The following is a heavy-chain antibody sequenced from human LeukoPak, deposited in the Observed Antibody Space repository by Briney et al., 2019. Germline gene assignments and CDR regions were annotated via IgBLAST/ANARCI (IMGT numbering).Heavy chain of an antibody. Sequence: GGSLRLSCAASGFSFSGYFMTWVRQAPGKGLEWIAFISSDGNSKYYADSARGRFTISRDNAKNSLYLQMNSLRAEDTAVYYCARETRWDFDYWGQGTLVTVSS. V-gene: IGHV3-11*04. CDR2: ISSDGNSK. CDR1: GFSFSGYF. CDR3: ARETRWDFDY. J-gene: IGHJ4*02. D-gene: IGHD5-24*01.